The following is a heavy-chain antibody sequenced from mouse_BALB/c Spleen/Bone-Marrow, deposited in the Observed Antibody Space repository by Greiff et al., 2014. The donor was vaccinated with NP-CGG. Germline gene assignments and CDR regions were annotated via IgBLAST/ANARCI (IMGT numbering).Heavy chain of an antibody. CDR1: GFNIKDTY. V-gene: IGHV14-3*02. CDR2: IDPANGDT. Sequence: EVQLQESGAELAKPGASVKLSCTASGFNIKDTYMHWVKQRPEQGLEWIGRIDPANGDTKYDPKFQGKATITADTSSNTAYLQLSNLTSEDTAVYYCTKPSFYYGSSYWYFDVWGAGTTVTVSS. D-gene: IGHD1-1*01. J-gene: IGHJ1*01. CDR3: TKPSFYYGSSYWYFDV.